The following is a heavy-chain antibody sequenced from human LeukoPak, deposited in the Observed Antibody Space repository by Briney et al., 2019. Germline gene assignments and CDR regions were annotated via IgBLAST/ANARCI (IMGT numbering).Heavy chain of an antibody. CDR2: INHSGST. J-gene: IGHJ4*02. CDR3: TRPRRATGYSYFDY. D-gene: IGHD3-9*01. Sequence: SETLSLTCAVYGGSFSGYYWSWIRQPPGKGVEWTGEINHSGSTNYNPSLKSRVTISVDTSKNQFSLKLSSVTAADTAVYYCTRPRRATGYSYFDYWGQGTLVTVSS. V-gene: IGHV4-34*01. CDR1: GGSFSGYY.